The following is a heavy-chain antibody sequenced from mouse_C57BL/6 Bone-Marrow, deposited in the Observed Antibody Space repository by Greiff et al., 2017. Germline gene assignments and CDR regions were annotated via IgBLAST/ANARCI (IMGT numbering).Heavy chain of an antibody. V-gene: IGHV14-4*01. Sequence: DVKLLESGAELVRPGASVKLSCTASGFNIKDDYMHWVKQRPEQGLEWIGWIDPENGDTEYASKFQGKATITADTSSNTAYLQLSSLTSEDTAVYYCTTHDGYSYYFDYWGQGTTLTVSS. CDR2: IDPENGDT. D-gene: IGHD2-3*01. CDR3: TTHDGYSYYFDY. J-gene: IGHJ2*01. CDR1: GFNIKDDY.